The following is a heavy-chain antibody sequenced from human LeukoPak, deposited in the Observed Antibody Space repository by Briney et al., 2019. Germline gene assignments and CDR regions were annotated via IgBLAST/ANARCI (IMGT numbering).Heavy chain of an antibody. J-gene: IGHJ4*02. V-gene: IGHV3-30*04. CDR3: ARDSVFVVVVAATELDY. D-gene: IGHD2-15*01. CDR1: GFTFSSYA. Sequence: GGSLRLSCAASGFTFSSYAMHWVRQAPGKGLEWVAVISYDGSNKYYADSVKGRFTISRDNSKNTLYLQMNSLRAEDTAVYYCARDSVFVVVVAATELDYWGQGTLVTVSS. CDR2: ISYDGSNK.